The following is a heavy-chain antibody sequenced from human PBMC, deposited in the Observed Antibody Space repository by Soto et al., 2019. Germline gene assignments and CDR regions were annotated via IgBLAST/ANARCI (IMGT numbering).Heavy chain of an antibody. D-gene: IGHD4-17*01. Sequence: SETLSLTCTVSGGSISSYYWSWIRQPPGKGLEWIGYIHYSGSTNYNPSLKSRVTISVDTSKNQFSLRLSSVTAADTAVYYCARGTVTSFFDYWGQGTLVTVSS. CDR1: GGSISSYY. V-gene: IGHV4-59*01. J-gene: IGHJ4*02. CDR2: IHYSGST. CDR3: ARGTVTSFFDY.